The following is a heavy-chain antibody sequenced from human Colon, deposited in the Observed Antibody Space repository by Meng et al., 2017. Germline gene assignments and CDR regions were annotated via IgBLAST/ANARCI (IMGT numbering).Heavy chain of an antibody. J-gene: IGHJ3*01. Sequence: GESLKISCAASGFTFSSYWMSWVRQAPGKGLEWVANIKQDGSEKYYVDSVKGRFTISRDNAKNSLYLQMNSLRAEDTAVYYCASGYYYGANDAFFWGQGTVVTVSS. CDR3: ASGYYYGANDAFF. CDR1: GFTFSSYW. D-gene: IGHD3-22*01. V-gene: IGHV3-7*01. CDR2: IKQDGSEK.